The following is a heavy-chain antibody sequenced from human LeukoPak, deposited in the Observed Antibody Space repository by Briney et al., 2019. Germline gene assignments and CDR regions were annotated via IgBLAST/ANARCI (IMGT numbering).Heavy chain of an antibody. Sequence: SETLSLTCAVYSGSFSGYYWSWIRQPPGKGLEWIGEINYSGSSNYNPSLESRVTISVDTSKNQFSLKLNSVTAADTAVYYCARQCELPRHRYFDLWGRGTLVTVSS. CDR1: SGSFSGYY. CDR3: ARQCELPRHRYFDL. V-gene: IGHV4-34*01. CDR2: INYSGSS. D-gene: IGHD1-26*01. J-gene: IGHJ2*01.